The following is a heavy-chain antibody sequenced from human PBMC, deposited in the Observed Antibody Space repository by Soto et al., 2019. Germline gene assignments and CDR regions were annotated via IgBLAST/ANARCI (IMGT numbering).Heavy chain of an antibody. Sequence: QVHLVQSGVEVKTPGASVKVSCQASGYTFFTYDISWVRQDPGQGLEWMGWISTYSGDTMYAQKFQGRVTMTTDTSTTTADLELGSLRSDDTDVDYCARNHGPTTSGAWFDPGGQGSLVTVSS. CDR3: ARNHGPTTSGAWFDP. J-gene: IGHJ5*02. CDR1: GYTFFTYD. CDR2: ISTYSGDT. D-gene: IGHD5-12*01. V-gene: IGHV1-18*01.